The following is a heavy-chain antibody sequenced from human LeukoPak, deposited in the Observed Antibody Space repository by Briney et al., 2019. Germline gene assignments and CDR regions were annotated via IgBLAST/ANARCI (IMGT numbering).Heavy chain of an antibody. CDR3: ARDIDFDY. J-gene: IGHJ4*02. CDR1: GFTFSFYS. V-gene: IGHV3-48*02. Sequence: PGGSLRLSCAASGFTFSFYSMNWVRQAPGKGLEWVSYIISSSTTIYYTDSMKGRFTISRDNAKNSLYLQMNSLRDEDTAVYYCARDIDFDYWGQGTLVTVSS. D-gene: IGHD2-15*01. CDR2: IISSSTTI.